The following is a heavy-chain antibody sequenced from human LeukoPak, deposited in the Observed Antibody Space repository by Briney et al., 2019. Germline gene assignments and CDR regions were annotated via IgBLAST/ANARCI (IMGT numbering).Heavy chain of an antibody. CDR2: IIPILGIA. CDR1: GGTFSSYA. D-gene: IGHD2-15*01. Sequence: GASVKVSCKASGGTFSSYAISWVRQAPGQGLEWMGRIIPILGIANYAQKFQGRVTITADKSTSTAYMELSSLRSEDTAVYYCASVVHCSGGSCSSPGDYWGQGTLVTVSS. J-gene: IGHJ4*02. CDR3: ASVVHCSGGSCSSPGDY. V-gene: IGHV1-69*04.